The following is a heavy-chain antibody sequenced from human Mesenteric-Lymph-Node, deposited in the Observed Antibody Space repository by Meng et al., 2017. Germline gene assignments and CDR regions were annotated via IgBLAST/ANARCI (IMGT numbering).Heavy chain of an antibody. CDR2: IYYSGHT. Sequence: VPRQESGPGRVRPSETLSRTCTVYGGSVSSGSYDWSWLRQPQGQGLELIGYIYYSGHTNYNPALKSRVTISADTSKNQFSLKLTSVTAADTAVYYCAREAGGTASYDYWGQGTLVTVSS. V-gene: IGHV4-61*01. J-gene: IGHJ4*02. D-gene: IGHD5-18*01. CDR1: GGSVSSGSYD. CDR3: AREAGGTASYDY.